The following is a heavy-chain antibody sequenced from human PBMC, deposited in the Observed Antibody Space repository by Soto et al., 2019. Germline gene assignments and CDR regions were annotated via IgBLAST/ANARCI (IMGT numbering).Heavy chain of an antibody. J-gene: IGHJ6*02. Sequence: EVQLVESGGDLVQPGGSLTLSCVASGFTFSTYWMTWVRQAPGKGLEWVANIKQDGSEKYYVDSVKGRFTISRDNAKSSLYLQMNSLRADDTAVYYCAIAYGMDPWGQGATVSVSS. CDR2: IKQDGSEK. CDR1: GFTFSTYW. V-gene: IGHV3-7*01. CDR3: AIAYGMDP.